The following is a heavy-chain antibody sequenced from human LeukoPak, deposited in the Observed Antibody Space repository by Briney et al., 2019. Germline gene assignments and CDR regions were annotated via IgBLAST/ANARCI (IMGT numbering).Heavy chain of an antibody. D-gene: IGHD6-13*01. J-gene: IGHJ4*02. CDR1: GSTFSSYA. CDR3: ARDNSSSSFDY. CDR2: ISGSGGST. Sequence: GGSLRLSCAASGSTFSSYAMSWVRQAPGKGLEWVSAISGSGGSTYYADSVKGRFTISRDNSKNTLYLQMNSLRAEDTAVYYCARDNSSSSFDYWGQGTLVTVSS. V-gene: IGHV3-23*01.